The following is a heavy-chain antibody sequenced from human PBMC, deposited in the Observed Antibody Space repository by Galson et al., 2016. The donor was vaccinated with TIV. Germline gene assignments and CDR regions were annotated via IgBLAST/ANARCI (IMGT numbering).Heavy chain of an antibody. J-gene: IGHJ6*02. D-gene: IGHD5-18*01. V-gene: IGHV1-69*11. Sequence: SVKVSCKASGGAFSSDAFNWVRQAPGQGLEWMGNIIPLLGSANYAQNFQGRVTITADESTSTAYMELSLLRSEDTAIYYSATDRNTAMDTYYYYYGVDVWGQGTTVTVSS. CDR3: ATDRNTAMDTYYYYYGVDV. CDR2: IIPLLGSA. CDR1: GGAFSSDA.